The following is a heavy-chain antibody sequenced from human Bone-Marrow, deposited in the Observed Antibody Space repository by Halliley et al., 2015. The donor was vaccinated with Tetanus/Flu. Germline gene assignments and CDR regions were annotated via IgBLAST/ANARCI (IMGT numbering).Heavy chain of an antibody. CDR2: IYQEGGT. Sequence: PGRGPGGVGKIYQEGGTTYPPSLGGRVTISLAKPKNHFSLKLESVTAADTAVYYCVLNGYYSLDYWGPGTLVTVSS. D-gene: IGHD3-3*01. CDR3: VLNGYYSLDY. V-gene: IGHV4-4*02. J-gene: IGHJ4*02.